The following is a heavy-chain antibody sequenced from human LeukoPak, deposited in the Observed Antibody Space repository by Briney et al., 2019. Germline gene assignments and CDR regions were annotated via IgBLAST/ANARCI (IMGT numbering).Heavy chain of an antibody. D-gene: IGHD3-16*02. V-gene: IGHV1-18*01. CDR2: IGAYNGNA. CDR3: ARDQIFYDYVWGSYRPRSSFDY. CDR1: GYTFTIYS. J-gene: IGHJ4*02. Sequence: ASVKVSFKASGYTFTIYSFSWVRQAHGPGQERMGWIGAYNGNASYAQTLQGRVTMTTDTSTSTAYMELRSMRSDDTAVYYCARDQIFYDYVWGSYRPRSSFDYWGQGTLVTVSS.